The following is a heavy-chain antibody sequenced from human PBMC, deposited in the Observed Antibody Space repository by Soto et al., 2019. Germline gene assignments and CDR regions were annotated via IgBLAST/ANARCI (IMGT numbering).Heavy chain of an antibody. Sequence: EVQLVESGGGLVQTGGSLRLSCAASGFTFGSYSMNWVRQAPGKGLEWVSYISSSSSTIYYADSVKGRFTISRDNAKNSLYLQMNSLRAEDTAVYYCARDKGRSPLDYWGQGTLVTVSS. D-gene: IGHD2-15*01. CDR2: ISSSSSTI. CDR1: GFTFGSYS. CDR3: ARDKGRSPLDY. J-gene: IGHJ4*02. V-gene: IGHV3-48*01.